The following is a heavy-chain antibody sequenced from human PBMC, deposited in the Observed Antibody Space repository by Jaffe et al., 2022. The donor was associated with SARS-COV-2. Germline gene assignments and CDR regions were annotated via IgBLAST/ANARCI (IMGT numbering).Heavy chain of an antibody. Sequence: QVQLVESGGGVVQPGRSLRLSCAASGFIFSNYALHWVRQAPGKGLEWVAVISNDGSNKYYADSVKGRFSISRDNSKNTLYLQMNSLRPEDTAVYSCARDIGSSGYFYFDYWGQGTLVTVSS. V-gene: IGHV3-30*04. J-gene: IGHJ4*02. CDR2: ISNDGSNK. CDR3: ARDIGSSGYFYFDY. CDR1: GFIFSNYA. D-gene: IGHD3-22*01.